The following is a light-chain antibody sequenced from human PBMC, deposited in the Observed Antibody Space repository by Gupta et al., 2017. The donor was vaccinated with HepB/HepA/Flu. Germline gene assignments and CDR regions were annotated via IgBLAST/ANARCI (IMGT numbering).Light chain of an antibody. J-gene: IGKJ2*04. V-gene: IGKV2-28*01. CDR2: LGS. Sequence: DSAMTPSPLSLAVTRGEPASISCTSSQSLLHSNGYNYADWYLQKPGQSPQLLIYLGSNRASGVPDRCSGSGSGKYITLKISRVEADDVGVYYCMHALQTGSFGQGTKLGIK. CDR1: QSLLHSNGYNY. CDR3: MHALQTGS.